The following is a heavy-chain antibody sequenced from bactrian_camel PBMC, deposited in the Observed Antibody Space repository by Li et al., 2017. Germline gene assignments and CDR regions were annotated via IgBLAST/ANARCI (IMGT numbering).Heavy chain of an antibody. D-gene: IGHD7*01. J-gene: IGHJ4*01. CDR1: GYISSSIF. V-gene: IGHV3S53*01. Sequence: HVQLVESGGGSVQAGGSQRLSCAFSGYISSSIFMGWFRQAPGKEREGVSIIGSSGSTGYADSVKGRFTISKDNAKNTLYLQMNSLLPEDTAIYYCAARAGICIRDDHWSRMKYKGQGTQVTVS. CDR2: IGSSGST.